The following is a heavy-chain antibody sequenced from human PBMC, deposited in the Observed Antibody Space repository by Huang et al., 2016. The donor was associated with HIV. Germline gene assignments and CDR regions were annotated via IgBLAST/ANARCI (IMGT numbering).Heavy chain of an antibody. CDR2: IYFRGTT. V-gene: IGHV4-39*01. CDR3: ARHREGIGGAGRWVWFDP. CDR1: GGSISSDTYY. D-gene: IGHD6-13*01. J-gene: IGHJ5*02. Sequence: QVQLQESGPGLVKPSETLSLACSVSGGSISSDTYYWGWIRQPPGEGLEWIGSIYFRGTTYYNPSLGSRVTISVDTSKNRFSLRLTSVTAADTAIYYCARHREGIGGAGRWVWFDPWGQGTRVIVSS.